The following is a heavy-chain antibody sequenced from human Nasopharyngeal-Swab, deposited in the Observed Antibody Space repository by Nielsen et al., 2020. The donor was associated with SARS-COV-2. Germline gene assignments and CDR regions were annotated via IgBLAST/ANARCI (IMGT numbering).Heavy chain of an antibody. Sequence: SETLSLTCSVSGGSINNYYWSWIRQPAGKGLEWIGRIYFSGSTIYNPSLKSRVTMSVDMSKNQFSLKLSSVTAADTAVYYCAREEQSFDYWGQGTLVAVSS. CDR2: IYFSGST. CDR3: AREEQSFDY. V-gene: IGHV4-4*07. J-gene: IGHJ4*02. D-gene: IGHD1-26*01. CDR1: GGSINNYY.